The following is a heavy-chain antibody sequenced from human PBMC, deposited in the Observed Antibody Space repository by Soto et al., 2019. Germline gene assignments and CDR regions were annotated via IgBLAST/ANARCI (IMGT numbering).Heavy chain of an antibody. V-gene: IGHV3-23*01. Sequence: PGGSLRLSCAASGFTFSSYAMSWVRQAPGKGLEWVSAISGSGGSTYYADSVKGRFTISGDNSKNTLYLQMNSLRAEDTAVYYCAKGTSSIAAGGYFDYWGQGTLVTVSS. CDR1: GFTFSSYA. J-gene: IGHJ4*02. D-gene: IGHD6-6*01. CDR3: AKGTSSIAAGGYFDY. CDR2: ISGSGGST.